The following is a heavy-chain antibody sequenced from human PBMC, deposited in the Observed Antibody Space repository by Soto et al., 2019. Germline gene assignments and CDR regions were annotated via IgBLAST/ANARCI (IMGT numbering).Heavy chain of an antibody. CDR3: ARWLRNGMHV. CDR1: GYTFINYG. V-gene: IGHV1-18*01. CDR2: ISTYNGNT. J-gene: IGHJ6*04. D-gene: IGHD3-22*01. Sequence: QVQLVQSGAEVKKPGASVKVSCKASGYTFINYGVSWVRQAPGQGLEWMGWISTYNGNTKYAQKVQGRVTMTTDTSTSTAYLELRSLRSEHSAVYYCARWLRNGMHVWGKGTTVAVSS.